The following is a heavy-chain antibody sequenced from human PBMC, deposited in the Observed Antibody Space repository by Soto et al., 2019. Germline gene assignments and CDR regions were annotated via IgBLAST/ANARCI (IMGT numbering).Heavy chain of an antibody. CDR3: VRVGVGIGNHFDS. V-gene: IGHV4-59*12. CDR2: IHYSGRT. CDR1: NGSISGFY. Sequence: SETLSLTCSLSNGSISGFYWTWIRQPPGKILEWIGYIHYSGRTDYNPSLTSRATMSVDTSKNQFSLNLKSITAADTAVYYCVRVGVGIGNHFDSWGRGTLVTVSS. J-gene: IGHJ4*02. D-gene: IGHD1-26*01.